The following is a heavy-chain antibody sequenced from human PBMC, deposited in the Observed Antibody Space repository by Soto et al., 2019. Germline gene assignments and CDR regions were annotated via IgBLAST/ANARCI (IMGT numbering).Heavy chain of an antibody. CDR1: GYTFTSYG. D-gene: IGHD6-13*01. J-gene: IGHJ5*02. CDR2: ISAYNGNT. V-gene: IGHV1-18*04. CDR3: ARGRQLVSVSWFDP. Sequence: ASVKVSCTASGYTFTSYGISWVRQAPGQGLEWMGWISAYNGNTNYAQKLQGRVTMTTDTSTSTAYMELRSLRSDDTAVYYCARGRQLVSVSWFDPWGQGTLVTVSS.